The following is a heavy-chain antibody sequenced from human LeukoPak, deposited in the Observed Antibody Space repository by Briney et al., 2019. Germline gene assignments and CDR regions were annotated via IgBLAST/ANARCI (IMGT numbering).Heavy chain of an antibody. Sequence: ASVTVSCKASGYTFTSYDINWVRQATGQGLEWMGWMNPNSGNTGYAQKFQGRVTMTRNTSISTAYMELSSLRSEDTAVYYCARGPGDYDFWGGYPHYYYYYGMDVWGQGTTVTVSS. CDR1: GYTFTSYD. D-gene: IGHD3-3*01. CDR2: MNPNSGNT. CDR3: ARGPGDYDFWGGYPHYYYYYGMDV. J-gene: IGHJ6*02. V-gene: IGHV1-8*01.